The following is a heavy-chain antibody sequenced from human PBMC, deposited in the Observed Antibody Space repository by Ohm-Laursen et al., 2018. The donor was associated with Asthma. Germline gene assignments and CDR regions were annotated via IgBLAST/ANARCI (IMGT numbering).Heavy chain of an antibody. Sequence: SLRLSCSASGFTFSSYSMNWVRQAPGKGLEWVSSISSSSSTIYYADSVKGRFTISRDNAKNSLYLQMNSLRAEDTAVYYCARDHCSGGSCYGPYYYYGMDVWGQGTTVTVSS. V-gene: IGHV3-48*01. CDR3: ARDHCSGGSCYGPYYYYGMDV. CDR1: GFTFSSYS. J-gene: IGHJ6*02. CDR2: ISSSSSTI. D-gene: IGHD2-15*01.